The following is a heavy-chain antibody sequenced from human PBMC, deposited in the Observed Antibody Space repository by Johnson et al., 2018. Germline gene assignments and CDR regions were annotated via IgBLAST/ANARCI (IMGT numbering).Heavy chain of an antibody. CDR3: ARERQTSAWDY. D-gene: IGHD6-19*01. CDR1: GFTFSPYW. V-gene: IGHV3-74*01. J-gene: IGHJ4*02. Sequence: VQLQQSGGGLAQPGGSLRLSCVVSGFTFSPYWMHWVRQAPGKGLVWVASLNSDGSRRGYADSVKGRFTIPRDNAKDTLYLQMNSLSVEDTALYYCARERQTSAWDYWGQGTLVKVSS. CDR2: LNSDGSRR.